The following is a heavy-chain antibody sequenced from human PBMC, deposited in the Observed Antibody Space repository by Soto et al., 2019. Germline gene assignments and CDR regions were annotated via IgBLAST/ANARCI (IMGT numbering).Heavy chain of an antibody. CDR1: GGSISTYY. CDR3: ARARITMVREVIKYNMDV. V-gene: IGHV4-4*07. CDR2: IDASGST. J-gene: IGHJ6*02. Sequence: QGHLQESGPGLVRPSETLSLTCSVSGGSISTYYCNWIRQPAGKGLEWIGRIDASGSTNYNPSLKSRVTISVDTSKNQFSLKLSSVTAADTGIYYCARARITMVREVIKYNMDVWGQGTTVIVSS. D-gene: IGHD3-10*01.